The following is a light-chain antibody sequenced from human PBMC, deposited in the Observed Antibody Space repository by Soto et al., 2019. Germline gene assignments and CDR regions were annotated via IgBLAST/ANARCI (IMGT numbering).Light chain of an antibody. CDR1: QSVSNNY. Sequence: ESVVMQSRGTLSLSPGERSTLSCMAIQSVSNNYLAWYQQKPGQAPRLLIYGASNRATGIPDRLSGSGSGTDFTLTISRPEPEDSPVYYCQQYGTSGTFGQGTKVDIK. CDR2: GAS. J-gene: IGKJ1*01. V-gene: IGKV3-20*01. CDR3: QQYGTSGT.